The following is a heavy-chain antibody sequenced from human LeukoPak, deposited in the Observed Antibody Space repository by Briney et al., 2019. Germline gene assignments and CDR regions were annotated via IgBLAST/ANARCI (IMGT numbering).Heavy chain of an antibody. CDR3: ARQGGDYWGVTFDY. Sequence: AETLSLTCAVYGGSFSGYYWSWIRQPPGKGLEWIGEINHSGSTNYNPSLKSRVTISVDTSKNQFSLKLTSVTAADTAVYYCARQGGDYWGVTFDYWGQGTLVTVSS. CDR2: INHSGST. J-gene: IGHJ4*02. V-gene: IGHV4-34*01. D-gene: IGHD7-27*01. CDR1: GGSFSGYY.